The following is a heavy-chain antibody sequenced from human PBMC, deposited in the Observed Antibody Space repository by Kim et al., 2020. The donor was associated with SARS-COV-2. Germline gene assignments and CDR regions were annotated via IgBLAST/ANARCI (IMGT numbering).Heavy chain of an antibody. J-gene: IGHJ6*02. CDR2: IGAGGANT. CDR3: AKVLSRWAMDV. D-gene: IGHD1-26*01. CDR1: GYTFSSYA. Sequence: GGSLRLSCAASGYTFSSYAMTWGRQAPGKGLEWVSGIGAGGANTYYTDSVKGRFTISRDNSKNTLYLPVSSLRAEDTAVYYCAKVLSRWAMDVWGQGTTVTVSS. V-gene: IGHV3-23*01.